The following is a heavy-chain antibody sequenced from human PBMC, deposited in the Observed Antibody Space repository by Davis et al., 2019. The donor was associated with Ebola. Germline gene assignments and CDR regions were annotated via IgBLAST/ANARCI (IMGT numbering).Heavy chain of an antibody. CDR2: IKSKTDGGTT. CDR1: GFTFSNAW. D-gene: IGHD3-22*01. J-gene: IGHJ2*01. CDR3: TTGSTYYYDSSGYPLPYFDL. Sequence: GESLKISCAASGFTFSNAWMSWVRQAPGKGLEWVGRIKSKTDGGTTDYAAPVKGRFTISRDDSKNTLYLQMNSLKTEDTAVYYCTTGSTYYYDSSGYPLPYFDLWGRGTLVTVSS. V-gene: IGHV3-15*01.